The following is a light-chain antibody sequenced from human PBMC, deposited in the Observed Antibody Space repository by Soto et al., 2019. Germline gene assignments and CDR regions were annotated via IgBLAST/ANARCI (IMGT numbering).Light chain of an antibody. V-gene: IGKV1-5*03. CDR3: QQYSSDST. CDR2: RAS. CDR1: QNINNW. Sequence: DIQMTQSPSTLSASVGDRVTITCRASQNINNWLAWYQQKPGKAPKLLIYRASSLETGVPSWFSGRGSGTDFIFTITSLQPDDFATYYCQQYSSDSTFGQGTKVEIK. J-gene: IGKJ1*01.